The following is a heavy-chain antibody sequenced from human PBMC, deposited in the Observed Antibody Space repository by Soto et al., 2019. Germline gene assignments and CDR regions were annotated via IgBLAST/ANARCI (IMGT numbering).Heavy chain of an antibody. Sequence: GGSLRLSCAASGFTFSSYSMNWVRQAPGKGLEWVSSISSSSSYIYYADSVKGRFTISRDNAKNSLYLQMNSLRAEDTAVYYCARAKYEVLLWFGHYYYYGMDVWGQGTTVTVSS. J-gene: IGHJ6*02. D-gene: IGHD3-10*01. CDR2: ISSSSSYI. CDR3: ARAKYEVLLWFGHYYYYGMDV. V-gene: IGHV3-21*01. CDR1: GFTFSSYS.